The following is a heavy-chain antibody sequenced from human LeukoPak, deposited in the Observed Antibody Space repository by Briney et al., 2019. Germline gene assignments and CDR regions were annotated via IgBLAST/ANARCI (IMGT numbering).Heavy chain of an antibody. J-gene: IGHJ3*02. CDR2: IYYSGST. CDR1: GGSISSYY. CDR3: ARDRDYDRIDAFDI. Sequence: SETLSLTCTVSGGSISSYYWSWIRQPPGKGLGWIGYIYYSGSTNYNPSLKSRVTISVDTSKNQFSLKLSSVTAADTAVYYCARDRDYDRIDAFDIWGQGTMVTVSS. V-gene: IGHV4-59*01. D-gene: IGHD3-22*01.